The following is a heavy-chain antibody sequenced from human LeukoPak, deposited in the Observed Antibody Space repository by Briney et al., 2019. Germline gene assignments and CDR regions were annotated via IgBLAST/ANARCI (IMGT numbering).Heavy chain of an antibody. J-gene: IGHJ4*02. V-gene: IGHV3-30*02. CDR1: GFTFSSYG. D-gene: IGHD2/OR15-2a*01. CDR3: ARSRAFDY. Sequence: ESGGSLRLSCAASGFTFSSYGMHWVRQAPGKGLEWAALIKPDGSNKYYADSVKGRFTISRDNSKNTLHLQMNSLRAEDTAVYYCARSRAFDYWGQGTLVTVSS. CDR2: IKPDGSNK.